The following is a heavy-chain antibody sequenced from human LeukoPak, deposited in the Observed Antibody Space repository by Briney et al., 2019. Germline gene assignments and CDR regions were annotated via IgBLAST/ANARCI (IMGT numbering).Heavy chain of an antibody. Sequence: SETLSLTCTVSGYSISSGYYWGWIRQPPGKGLEWIGSIYHSGSTYYNPSLKSRATISVDTSKNQFSLKLSSVTAADTAVYYCARDNEGYGYWGQGTLVTVSS. CDR1: GYSISSGYY. CDR3: ARDNEGYGY. V-gene: IGHV4-38-2*02. CDR2: IYHSGST. J-gene: IGHJ4*02. D-gene: IGHD5-18*01.